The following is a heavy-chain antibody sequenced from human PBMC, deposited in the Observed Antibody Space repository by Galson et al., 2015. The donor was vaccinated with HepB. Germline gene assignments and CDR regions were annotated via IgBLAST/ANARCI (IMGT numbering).Heavy chain of an antibody. D-gene: IGHD6-19*01. V-gene: IGHV5-51*01. Sequence: QSGAEVKKPGESLKISCKGSGYSFTSYWIGWVRQMPGKGLEWMGIIYPGDSDTRYSPSFQGQVTISADKSISTAYLQWSSLKASDTAMYYCARQVLAVAGGTYYYYYMDVWGKGTTVTVSS. CDR3: ARQVLAVAGGTYYYYYMDV. CDR2: IYPGDSDT. J-gene: IGHJ6*03. CDR1: GYSFTSYW.